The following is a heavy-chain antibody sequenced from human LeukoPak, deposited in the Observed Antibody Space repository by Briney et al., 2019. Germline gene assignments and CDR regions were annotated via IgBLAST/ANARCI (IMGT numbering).Heavy chain of an antibody. V-gene: IGHV3-48*03. CDR1: GFTFSSYE. Sequence: GGSLRLSCAASGFTFSSYEMNWVRQAPGKGLEWVSYISSSGSTIYYADSVKGRFTISRDNAKNSLYLQMNSLRAEDTAVYYCARDGDSSGSYDRWYFDYWGQGTLVTVSS. D-gene: IGHD6-19*01. CDR2: ISSSGSTI. J-gene: IGHJ4*02. CDR3: ARDGDSSGSYDRWYFDY.